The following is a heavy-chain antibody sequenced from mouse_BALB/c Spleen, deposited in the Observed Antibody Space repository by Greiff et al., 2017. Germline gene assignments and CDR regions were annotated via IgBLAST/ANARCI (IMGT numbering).Heavy chain of an antibody. D-gene: IGHD1-1*01. V-gene: IGHV6-6*02. CDR3: TGEGYLTTVVATDFDV. J-gene: IGHJ1*01. CDR2: IRLKSNNYAT. CDR1: GFTFSNYW. Sequence: EVQVVESGGGLVQPGGSMKLSCVASGFTFSNYWMNWVRQSPEKGLEWVAEIRLKSNNYATHYAESVKGRFTISRDDSKSSVYLQMNNLRAEDTGIYYCTGEGYLTTVVATDFDVWGAGTTVTVSS.